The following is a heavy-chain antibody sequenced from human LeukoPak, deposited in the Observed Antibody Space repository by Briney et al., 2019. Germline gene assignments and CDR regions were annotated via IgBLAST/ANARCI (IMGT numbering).Heavy chain of an antibody. CDR2: INPNSGGT. V-gene: IGHV1-2*02. Sequence: ASVKVSCKASGYTFTGYYMHWVRQAPGQGLEWMGWINPNSGGTNYAQKFQGRVTMTRDTSISTAYMELSRLRSDDTAVYYCAREESIAAAGSNWFDPWGQGTLVTVSS. CDR3: AREESIAAAGSNWFDP. D-gene: IGHD6-13*01. J-gene: IGHJ5*02. CDR1: GYTFTGYY.